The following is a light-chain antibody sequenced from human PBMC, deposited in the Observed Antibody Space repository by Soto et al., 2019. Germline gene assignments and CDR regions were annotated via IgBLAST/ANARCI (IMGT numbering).Light chain of an antibody. V-gene: IGKV3-15*01. CDR3: QHYNSYSEA. J-gene: IGKJ1*01. Sequence: DILLTQSPSTLSLSPGERATLSCRASQSIRNNFLAWYQHNPAQAPRLLIYGASTRSTGIPARFSGSGSGTEFTLTISSLQPDDFATYYCQHYNSYSEAFGQGTKVDIK. CDR2: GAS. CDR1: QSIRNN.